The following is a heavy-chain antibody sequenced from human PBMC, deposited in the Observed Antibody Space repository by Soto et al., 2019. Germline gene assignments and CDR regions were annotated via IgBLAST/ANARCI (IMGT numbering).Heavy chain of an antibody. CDR2: MNPNSGNT. Sequence: AAVKVSCKASGYTFTSYDINWVRQATGQGLEWMGWMNPNSGNTGYAQKFQGRVTMTRNTSISTAYMELSSLRSEDTAVYYCARGGLNYYDCSGYLPWGQGTLVTVSS. CDR1: GYTFTSYD. CDR3: ARGGLNYYDCSGYLP. V-gene: IGHV1-8*01. D-gene: IGHD3-22*01. J-gene: IGHJ5*02.